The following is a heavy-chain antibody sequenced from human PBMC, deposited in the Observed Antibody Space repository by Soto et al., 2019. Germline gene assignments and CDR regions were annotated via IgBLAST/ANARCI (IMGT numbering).Heavy chain of an antibody. Sequence: ASETLSLTCTVSGGSINGYYWSWIRQPPGKGLEWIGYIYYSGSSNYNPSLKSRVTMSVDMSKNQFSLKLNSVTAADTAVYYCARYYCTSSTCYYFDSWGQGTQVTVSS. V-gene: IGHV4-59*01. CDR1: GGSINGYY. J-gene: IGHJ4*02. CDR3: ARYYCTSSTCYYFDS. CDR2: IYYSGSS. D-gene: IGHD2-2*01.